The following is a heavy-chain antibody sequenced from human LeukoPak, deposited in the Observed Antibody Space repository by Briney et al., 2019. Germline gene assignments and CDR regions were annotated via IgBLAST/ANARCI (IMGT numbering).Heavy chain of an antibody. CDR1: GYTLTELS. J-gene: IGHJ6*03. V-gene: IGHV1-24*01. CDR3: AAYSSGWSHTYYYYMDV. D-gene: IGHD6-19*01. Sequence: ASVKVSCKVSGYTLTELSMHWVRQAPGKGLEWMGGFDPEDGETIYAQKFQGRVTMTEDTSTDTAYMELSSLRSEDTAVYYCAAYSSGWSHTYYYYMDVWGQGTLVTVSS. CDR2: FDPEDGET.